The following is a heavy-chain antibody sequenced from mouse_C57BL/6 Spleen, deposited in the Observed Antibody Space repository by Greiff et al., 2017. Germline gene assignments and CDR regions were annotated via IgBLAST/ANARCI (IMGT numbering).Heavy chain of an antibody. Sequence: QVQLQQPGAELVKPGASVKLSCKASGYTFTSYWMHWVKQRPGQGLEWIGMIHPNSGSTNYNEKFKSKATLTVDKSSSTAYMQLSSLTSEDSAVYYCARNWDEGYFDYWGQGTTLTVSS. D-gene: IGHD4-1*01. CDR3: ARNWDEGYFDY. V-gene: IGHV1-64*01. CDR1: GYTFTSYW. J-gene: IGHJ2*01. CDR2: IHPNSGST.